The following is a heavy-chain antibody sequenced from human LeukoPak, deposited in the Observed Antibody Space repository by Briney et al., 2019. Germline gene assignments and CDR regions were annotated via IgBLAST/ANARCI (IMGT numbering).Heavy chain of an antibody. Sequence: PSETLSLTCTVSGGSISSSSYYWGWIRQPPGKGLEWIGSIYYSGSTYYNPSLKSRVTISVDTSKNQFSLKLSSVTAADTSVYYCARQLGYCSSTSCYADKVDYWGQGTLVTVSS. CDR3: ARQLGYCSSTSCYADKVDY. CDR2: IYYSGST. V-gene: IGHV4-39*01. J-gene: IGHJ4*02. CDR1: GGSISSSSYY. D-gene: IGHD2-2*01.